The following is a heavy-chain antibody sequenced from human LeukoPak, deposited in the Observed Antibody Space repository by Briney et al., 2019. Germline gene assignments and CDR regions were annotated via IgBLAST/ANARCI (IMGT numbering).Heavy chain of an antibody. CDR3: AKDQRSQSYYYYYGMDV. CDR1: GFAFSSYA. V-gene: IGHV3-23*01. D-gene: IGHD2-15*01. Sequence: GGSLRLSCAASGFAFSSYAMSWVRQAPGKGLEWVSAISGSGGSTYYADSVKGWFTISRDNSKNTLYLQMNSLRAEDTAVYYCAKDQRSQSYYYYYGMDVWGQGTTVTVSS. CDR2: ISGSGGST. J-gene: IGHJ6*02.